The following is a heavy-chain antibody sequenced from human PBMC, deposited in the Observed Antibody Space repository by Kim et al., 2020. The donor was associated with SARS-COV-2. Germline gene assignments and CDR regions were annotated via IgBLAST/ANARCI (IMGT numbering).Heavy chain of an antibody. V-gene: IGHV3-23*01. Sequence: SVRGRSTISRNNSKSTLYLQMNSLRAEDTAVYYCAKDLSPWRGYGDCFDYRGQGTLVTVSS. J-gene: IGHJ4*02. D-gene: IGHD5-18*01. CDR3: AKDLSPWRGYGDCFDY.